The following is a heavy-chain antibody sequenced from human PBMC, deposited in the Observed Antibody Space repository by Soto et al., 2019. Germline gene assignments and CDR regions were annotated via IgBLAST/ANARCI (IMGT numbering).Heavy chain of an antibody. Sequence: GGSLRLSCAASGFTFSDYYMSWIRQAPGKGLEWVSYISSSSSYTNYADSVKGRFTISRDNAKNSLYLQMNSLRAEDTAVYYCAREPGGYRDYVHYCMVFWDQGTTVAVSS. CDR3: AREPGGYRDYVHYCMVF. CDR1: GFTFSDYY. CDR2: ISSSSSYT. V-gene: IGHV3-11*06. D-gene: IGHD4-17*01. J-gene: IGHJ6*02.